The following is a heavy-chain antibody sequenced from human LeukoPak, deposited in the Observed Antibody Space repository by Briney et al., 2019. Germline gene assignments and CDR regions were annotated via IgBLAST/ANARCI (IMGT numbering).Heavy chain of an antibody. V-gene: IGHV4-4*07. D-gene: IGHD2-15*01. Sequence: NPSETLSLTCTVSGGSISSYYWSWIRQPAGKGLEWIGSIYYSGSTYYNPSLKSRVTISVDTSKNQFSLKLSSVTAADTAVYYCARGDGYCSGGSCMIFDYWGQGTLVTVSS. CDR3: ARGDGYCSGGSCMIFDY. CDR2: IYYSGST. J-gene: IGHJ4*02. CDR1: GGSISSYY.